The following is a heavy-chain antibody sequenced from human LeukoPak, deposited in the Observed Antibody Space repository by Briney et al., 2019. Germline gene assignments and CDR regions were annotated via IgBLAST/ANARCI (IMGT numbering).Heavy chain of an antibody. Sequence: PSETLSLTCTVSGGSISSSSYYWGWIRQPPGKGLEWIGSIYYSGSTYYNPSLKSRVTISVDTSKNQFSLKLSSVTAADTAVYYCASSELAAAGTGNWFDPWGQGTLVTVSS. CDR3: ASSELAAAGTGNWFDP. V-gene: IGHV4-39*01. J-gene: IGHJ5*02. D-gene: IGHD6-13*01. CDR2: IYYSGST. CDR1: GGSISSSSYY.